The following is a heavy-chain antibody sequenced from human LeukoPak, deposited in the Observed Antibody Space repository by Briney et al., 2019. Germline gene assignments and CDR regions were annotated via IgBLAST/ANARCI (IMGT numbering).Heavy chain of an antibody. V-gene: IGHV4-4*07. CDR1: GGSISNFY. CDR3: ARGGAHQPDHSHFYQFMDV. CDR2: VYTTGDT. Sequence: SETLSLTCTVSGGSISNFYWSWIRQPAGKGLEWIGRVYTTGDTNYISSLKSRVTVSIDTSRNQLSLKLSSVTAADTAVYYCARGGAHQPDHSHFYQFMDVWGKGTTVTVSS. J-gene: IGHJ6*03. D-gene: IGHD1-26*01.